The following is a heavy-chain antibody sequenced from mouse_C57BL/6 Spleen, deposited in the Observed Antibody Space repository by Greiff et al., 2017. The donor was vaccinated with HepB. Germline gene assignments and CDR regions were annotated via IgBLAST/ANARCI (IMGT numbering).Heavy chain of an antibody. V-gene: IGHV1-82*01. D-gene: IGHD1-1*01. CDR2: IYPGDGDT. Sequence: QVQLQQSGPELVKPGASVKISCKASGYAFSSSWMNWVKQRPGKGLEWIGRIYPGDGDTNYNGKFKGKATLTADKSSSTAYMQLSSLTSEDSAVYICARGTTVVATNFDYWGQGTTLTVSS. CDR1: GYAFSSSW. J-gene: IGHJ2*01. CDR3: ARGTTVVATNFDY.